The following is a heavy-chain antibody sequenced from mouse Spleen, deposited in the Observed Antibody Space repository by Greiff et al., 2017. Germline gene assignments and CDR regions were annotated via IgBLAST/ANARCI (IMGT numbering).Heavy chain of an antibody. Sequence: VKLQESGAELVKPGASVKLSCKASGYTFTSYWMHWVKQRPGRGLEWIGMIDPNSGGTKYNEKFKSKATLTVDKPSSTAYMQLSSLTSEDSAVYYCATNYGFFYYFDYWGQGTTLTVSS. CDR1: GYTFTSYW. CDR3: ATNYGFFYYFDY. CDR2: IDPNSGGT. V-gene: IGHV1-72*01. D-gene: IGHD1-1*01. J-gene: IGHJ2*01.